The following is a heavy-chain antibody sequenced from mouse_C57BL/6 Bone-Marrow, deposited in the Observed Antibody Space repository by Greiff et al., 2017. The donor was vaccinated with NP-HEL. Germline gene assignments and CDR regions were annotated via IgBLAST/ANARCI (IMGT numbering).Heavy chain of an antibody. V-gene: IGHV10-1*01. CDR1: GFSFHTYA. Sequence: EVQVVESGGGLVQPKGSLKLSCAASGFSFHTYAMNWVRQAPGKGLEWVARIRSKSNNYATYYADSVKDRFTISRDDSESMLYLQMNNLKTEDTAMYYCVRHALAYWGQGTLVTVSA. J-gene: IGHJ3*01. CDR2: IRSKSNNYAT. CDR3: VRHALAY.